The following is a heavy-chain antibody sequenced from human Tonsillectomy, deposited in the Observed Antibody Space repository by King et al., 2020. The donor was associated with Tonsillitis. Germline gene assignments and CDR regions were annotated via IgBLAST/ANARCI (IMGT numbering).Heavy chain of an antibody. D-gene: IGHD2-2*01. CDR2: IWSDGSNK. J-gene: IGHJ3*02. CDR1: GFTFSSYV. CDR3: ARDAPHLGYCSSTSCRDAFDI. V-gene: IGHV3-33*08. Sequence: VQLVESGGGVVQPGRSLRLSCAASGFTFSSYVMHWVRQAPGKGLEWVAVIWSDGSNKYYTDSVKGRFTISGDNSKNTLYLQMNSLRAEATAVYYCARDAPHLGYCSSTSCRDAFDIWGQGTMVTVSS.